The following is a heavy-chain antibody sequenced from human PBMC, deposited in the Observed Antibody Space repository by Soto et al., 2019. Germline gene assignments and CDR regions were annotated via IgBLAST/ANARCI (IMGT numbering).Heavy chain of an antibody. CDR3: ARETYRGFYFDY. D-gene: IGHD4-4*01. J-gene: IGHJ4*02. CDR2: INSDGSRT. V-gene: IGHV3-74*01. Sequence: EVHLVESGGGLVQAGGSLRLSCAASGFTFTDYWTHWVRQAPGKVLVWVSRINSDGSRTSYADSVTGRFTISRDNAKNTLYLQMNSLRVEDTALYYCARETYRGFYFDYWGQGTLVTVSS. CDR1: GFTFTDYW.